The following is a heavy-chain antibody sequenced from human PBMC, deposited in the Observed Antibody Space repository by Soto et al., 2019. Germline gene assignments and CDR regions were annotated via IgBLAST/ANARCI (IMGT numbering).Heavy chain of an antibody. D-gene: IGHD5-18*01. CDR3: ARQISRGYSYGYCDD. V-gene: IGHV1-69*13. J-gene: IGHJ4*02. Sequence: ASVKVSCKASGGTFSSYAISWVRQAPGQGLEWMGGIIPIFGTANYAQKFQGRVTITADESTSTAYMELSSLRSEDTAVYYCARQISRGYSYGYCDDWGQGTLVTVSS. CDR2: IIPIFGTA. CDR1: GGTFSSYA.